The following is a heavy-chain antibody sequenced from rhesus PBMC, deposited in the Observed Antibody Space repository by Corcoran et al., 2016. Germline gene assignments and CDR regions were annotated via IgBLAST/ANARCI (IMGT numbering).Heavy chain of an antibody. D-gene: IGHD6S26*01. Sequence: QLHLQESGPGLVEPSETLSLTCAVSGGSIRSDCWCLFRQPPGKGLEWIGRISGSGGATIYNPSLKSRVTISMDTSKNQLSLKLISVTAADTAVYYCARERTSGWSWGQGVLVTVSS. J-gene: IGHJ4*01. V-gene: IGHV4-173*01. CDR2: ISGSGGAT. CDR1: GGSIRSDC. CDR3: ARERTSGWS.